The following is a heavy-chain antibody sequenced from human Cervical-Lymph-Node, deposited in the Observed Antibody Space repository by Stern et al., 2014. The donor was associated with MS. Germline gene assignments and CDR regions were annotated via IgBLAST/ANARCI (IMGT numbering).Heavy chain of an antibody. CDR1: GGSISSGSYY. CDR2: IYTSGST. Sequence: QLQLQESGPGLVKPSQTLSLTCTVSGGSISSGSYYWSWIRQPAGKGLEWIGRIYTSGSTNYNPPLKRRLTISVDTSKNQFPLKLSSVTAADTAVYYCARGYCSSTSCYDWYFDYWGQGTLVTVSS. CDR3: ARGYCSSTSCYDWYFDY. V-gene: IGHV4-61*02. D-gene: IGHD2-2*01. J-gene: IGHJ4*02.